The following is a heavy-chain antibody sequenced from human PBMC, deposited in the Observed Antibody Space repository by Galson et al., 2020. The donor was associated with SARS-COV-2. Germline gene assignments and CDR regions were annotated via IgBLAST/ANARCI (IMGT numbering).Heavy chain of an antibody. Sequence: ASVKVSCKASGYTFTGYYMHWVRQAPGQGLEYMGWINPNTGGTNYAQNFQGRVTMKWDTSITTAYVELERLRADDTAVYFCATRRLELGSVVYWGQGTLVTVSS. CDR1: GYTFTGYY. J-gene: IGHJ4*02. V-gene: IGHV1-2*02. D-gene: IGHD1-7*01. CDR2: INPNTGGT. CDR3: ATRRLELGSVVY.